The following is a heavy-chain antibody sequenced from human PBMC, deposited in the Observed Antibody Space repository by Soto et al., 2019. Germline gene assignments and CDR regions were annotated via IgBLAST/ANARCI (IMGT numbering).Heavy chain of an antibody. CDR3: ARHEGNGNVWPLDY. J-gene: IGHJ4*02. D-gene: IGHD2-8*01. V-gene: IGHV4-39*01. Sequence: SETLSLTCTVSGDSIGATHSYWAWIRQSPGKGLEWIGNIHYSGSTYYMPSLRSRVTLSVDTSKNQFSLRLTSVTAEDTAVYYCARHEGNGNVWPLDYWGQGILVTVS. CDR1: GDSIGATHSY. CDR2: IHYSGST.